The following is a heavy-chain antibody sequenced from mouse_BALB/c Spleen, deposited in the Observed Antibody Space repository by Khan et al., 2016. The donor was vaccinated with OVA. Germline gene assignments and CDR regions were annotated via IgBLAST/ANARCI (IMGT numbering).Heavy chain of an antibody. CDR3: TRLAYYYDREGFAY. CDR2: VSTGGSYT. J-gene: IGHJ3*01. Sequence: EVELVESGGDLVKPGGSLKLSCAASGFTFSTYGMSWVRQTPDKRLEWVATVSTGGSYTYYPDSVKGRFTISRDNAKNTLYLQMSGLKSEDTAMFYCTRLAYYYDREGFAYWGQVTLVTVSA. V-gene: IGHV5-6*01. CDR1: GFTFSTYG. D-gene: IGHD1-1*01.